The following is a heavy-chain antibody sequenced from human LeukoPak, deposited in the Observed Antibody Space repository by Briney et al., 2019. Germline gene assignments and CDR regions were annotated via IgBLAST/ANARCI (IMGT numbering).Heavy chain of an antibody. CDR3: TTRLIRGDY. D-gene: IGHD3-10*01. CDR1: GYTFTDYGYY. CDR2: IDPNTGGT. Sequence: ASVRVSCKASGYTFTDYGYYIHRVRQRPGQGLEWMGWIDPNTGGTKYAQTFQGRVTMTRDTSITTAFMDLSRLTSDDTAVYYCTTRLIRGDYWGQGTLVAVSS. J-gene: IGHJ4*02. V-gene: IGHV1-2*02.